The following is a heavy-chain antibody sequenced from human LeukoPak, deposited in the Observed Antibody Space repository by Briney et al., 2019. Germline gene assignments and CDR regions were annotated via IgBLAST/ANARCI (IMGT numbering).Heavy chain of an antibody. D-gene: IGHD3-22*01. CDR3: ARVTGYMIEDYFDY. Sequence: PSETLSLTCTVSGGSISSSSHYWGWIRQPPGKGLEWIGSIYYSGSTYYNPSLKSRVTISVDTSKNQFSLKLRSVTAADTAVYYCARVTGYMIEDYFDYWGQGTLVTVSS. V-gene: IGHV4-39*07. J-gene: IGHJ4*02. CDR1: GGSISSSSHY. CDR2: IYYSGST.